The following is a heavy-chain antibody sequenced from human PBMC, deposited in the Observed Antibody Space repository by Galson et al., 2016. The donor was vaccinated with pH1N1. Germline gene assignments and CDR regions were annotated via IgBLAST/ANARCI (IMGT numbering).Heavy chain of an antibody. CDR1: GFTFKDAW. Sequence: SLRLSCAASGFTFKDAWMSWVRQAPGEGLEWDGRIKGKTEGATRDFAAPVRGRFAISRDDSKSTVFLQMDSLKTEDTAVYYCAAGSGRSDFDYWGQGIQVTVSS. D-gene: IGHD3-10*01. V-gene: IGHV3-15*01. CDR2: IKGKTEGATR. J-gene: IGHJ4*02. CDR3: AAGSGRSDFDY.